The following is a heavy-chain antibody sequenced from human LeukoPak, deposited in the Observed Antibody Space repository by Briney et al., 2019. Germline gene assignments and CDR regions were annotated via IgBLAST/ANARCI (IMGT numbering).Heavy chain of an antibody. CDR2: ISGSGDST. V-gene: IGHV3-23*01. D-gene: IGHD6-19*01. CDR1: GFTFSSYA. CDR3: ARNISSGWYVDF. Sequence: PGGSLRLSCAVSGFTFSSYAMSWVRQAPGKGLEWVSAISGSGDSTSYADSVKGRFSVSRYNSKNTLYLQMNSLRAEDTALYYCARNISSGWYVDFWGQGTLVTVSS. J-gene: IGHJ4*02.